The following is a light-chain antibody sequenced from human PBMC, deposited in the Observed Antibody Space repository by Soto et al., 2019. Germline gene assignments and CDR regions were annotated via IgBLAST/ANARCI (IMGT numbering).Light chain of an antibody. Sequence: QPASVSGSPGQSITISCTGTSSDVGSYNLVSWYQQHPGKAPKLMIYEGSKRPSGVSNRFSGSKSGNTASLTISGLQAEDEADYYCCSYAGSSTVFGTGTKLTVL. CDR1: SSDVGSYNL. CDR2: EGS. V-gene: IGLV2-23*03. CDR3: CSYAGSSTV. J-gene: IGLJ1*01.